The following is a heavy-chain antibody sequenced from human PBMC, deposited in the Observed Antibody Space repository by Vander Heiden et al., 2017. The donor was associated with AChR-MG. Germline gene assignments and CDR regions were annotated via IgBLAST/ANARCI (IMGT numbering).Heavy chain of an antibody. CDR2: IIPIFGTA. D-gene: IGHD4-4*01. CDR3: ARTYFSTYWYFDL. V-gene: IGHV1-69*01. J-gene: IGHJ2*01. Sequence: QVQLVQSGAEVKKPGSSVKVSCKASGATFSSYAISWVRQAPGQGLEWMGGIIPIFGTANYAQKVQGRVTITADESTSTAYMELRRMRSEDTAVYYCARTYFSTYWYFDLWGRGTLVTVSS. CDR1: GATFSSYA.